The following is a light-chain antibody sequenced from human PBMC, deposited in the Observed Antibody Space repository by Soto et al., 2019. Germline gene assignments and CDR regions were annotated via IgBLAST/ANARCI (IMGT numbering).Light chain of an antibody. CDR3: QHYYNWPRT. Sequence: EVVMTQSKATLSVSPGERATLSCRASQSISSNLAWYQQKPGQAPRLLIFGASTRATGTPARFSGSGSGTEFTLTISSLQSEDFAVYYCQHYYNWPRTFGQGTNVAIK. V-gene: IGKV3-15*01. J-gene: IGKJ1*01. CDR2: GAS. CDR1: QSISSN.